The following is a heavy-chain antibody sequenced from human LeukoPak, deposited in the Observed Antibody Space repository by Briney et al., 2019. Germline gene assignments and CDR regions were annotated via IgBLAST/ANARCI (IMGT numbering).Heavy chain of an antibody. CDR3: AGEPAAASSLDY. CDR2: INRSGRA. J-gene: IGHJ4*02. D-gene: IGHD2-2*01. V-gene: IGHV4-34*01. CDR1: GGSFSGDY. Sequence: SETLTLTCAVYGGSFSGDYWSWIRQPPGKGLEWIGDINRSGRAVYNTSLKSRVIISVDTSKNQFSLKVNSVTAADTAIYYCAGEPAAASSLDYWGLGALVTVSS.